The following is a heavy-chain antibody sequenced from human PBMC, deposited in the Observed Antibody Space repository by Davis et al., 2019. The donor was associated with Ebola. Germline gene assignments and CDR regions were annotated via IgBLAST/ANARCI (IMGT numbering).Heavy chain of an antibody. Sequence: ASVKVSCKASGYTFTSYYMHWVRQAPEQGLEWMGIINPSGGSTSYAQKFQDRVTITRDRSMSTAYMELSSLRSEDTAMYYCASSIAVAGTFYYYGMDVWGQGTTVTVSS. CDR3: ASSIAVAGTFYYYGMDV. D-gene: IGHD6-19*01. J-gene: IGHJ6*02. CDR2: INPSGGST. CDR1: GYTFTSYY. V-gene: IGHV1-46*01.